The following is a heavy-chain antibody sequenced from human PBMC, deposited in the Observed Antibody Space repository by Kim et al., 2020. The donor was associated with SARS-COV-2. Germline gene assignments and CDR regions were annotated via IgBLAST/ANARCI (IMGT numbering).Heavy chain of an antibody. Sequence: ADSVKGRFTISRDNSKNTLYLQMNSLRAEDTAVYYCARDPNTMVRGVLDYWGQGTLVTVSS. CDR3: ARDPNTMVRGVLDY. V-gene: IGHV3-33*01. J-gene: IGHJ4*02. D-gene: IGHD3-10*01.